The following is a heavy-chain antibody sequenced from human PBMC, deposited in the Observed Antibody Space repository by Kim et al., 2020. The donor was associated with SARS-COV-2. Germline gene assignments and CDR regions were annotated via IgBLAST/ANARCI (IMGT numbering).Heavy chain of an antibody. J-gene: IGHJ4*02. V-gene: IGHV1-69*13. CDR3: ARAPTVVNTSNFVRSFFDS. Sequence: SVKVSCKASGYTLTNYAVSWVRQAPGQGLEWMGEIIPMFRSTNYAQKLQGRVTMTADASTNTVYMELSSLKSDDTAVYYCARAPTVVNTSNFVRSFFDSWGVGPLVTVST. CDR2: IIPMFRST. D-gene: IGHD2-2*01. CDR1: GYTLTNYA.